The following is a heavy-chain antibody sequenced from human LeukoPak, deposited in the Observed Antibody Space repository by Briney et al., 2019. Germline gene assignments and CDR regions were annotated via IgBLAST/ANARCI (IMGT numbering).Heavy chain of an antibody. J-gene: IGHJ5*02. CDR1: GFTFTSSA. Sequence: SAKVSCKASGFTFTSSAVQWVRQARGQRLEWIGWIVVGSGNTNYAQKFQERVTITRDMSTSTAYMELSSLRSEDTAVYYCAAALHGDYEAPFDPWGQGTLVTVSS. CDR3: AAALHGDYEAPFDP. D-gene: IGHD4-17*01. CDR2: IVVGSGNT. V-gene: IGHV1-58*01.